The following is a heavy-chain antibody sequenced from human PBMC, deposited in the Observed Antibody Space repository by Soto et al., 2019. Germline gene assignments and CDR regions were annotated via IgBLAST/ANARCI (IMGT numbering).Heavy chain of an antibody. CDR1: GGSISSSNW. V-gene: IGHV4-4*02. CDR3: AGEVVAAQNY. Sequence: QVQVQESGPGLVKPSGTLSLTCAVSGGSISSSNWWSWVRQSPGKGLEWIGEVYASGSTSYNPSLKSRVTIXXDKSKSQFSLKLSSVTAADTAVYYCAGEVVAAQNYWGQGTLVTVSS. D-gene: IGHD2-15*01. J-gene: IGHJ4*02. CDR2: VYASGST.